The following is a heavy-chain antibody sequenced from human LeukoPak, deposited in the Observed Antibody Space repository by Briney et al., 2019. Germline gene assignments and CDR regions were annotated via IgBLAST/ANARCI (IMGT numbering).Heavy chain of an antibody. CDR2: IKQDGSEK. D-gene: IGHD1-26*01. V-gene: IGHV3-7*01. Sequence: SGGSLRLSCAASGFTFSSYWMSWVRQAPGKGLEWVANIKQDGSEKYYVDSVKGRFTISRDNAKNSLYLQMNSLRVEDTAVYYCARDRLPSRYRGIDYWGQGTLVTVSS. J-gene: IGHJ4*02. CDR3: ARDRLPSRYRGIDY. CDR1: GFTFSSYW.